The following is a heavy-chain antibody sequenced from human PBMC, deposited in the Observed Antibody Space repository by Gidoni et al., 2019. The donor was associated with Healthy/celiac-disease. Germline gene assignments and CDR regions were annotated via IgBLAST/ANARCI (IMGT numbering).Heavy chain of an antibody. CDR3: AREERYCSGGSCYNSGYFDY. D-gene: IGHD2-15*01. CDR1: GGTFSSYA. J-gene: IGHJ4*02. V-gene: IGHV1-69*04. CDR2: IIPILGIA. Sequence: QVQLVQSGAEVKKPGSSVKVSCKASGGTFSSYAISWVRQATGQGLEWMGRIIPILGIANYAQKFQGRVTITADKSTSTAYMELSSLRSEDTAVYYCAREERYCSGGSCYNSGYFDYWGQGTLVTVSS.